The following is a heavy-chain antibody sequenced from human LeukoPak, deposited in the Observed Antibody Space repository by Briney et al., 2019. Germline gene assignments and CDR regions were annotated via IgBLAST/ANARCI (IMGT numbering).Heavy chain of an antibody. CDR2: ISAYNGNT. Sequence: GASVKVSCKASGYTFTSYGISWVRQAPGQGLEWMGWISAYNGNTNYAQKLQGRVTMTTDTSTSTAYMELRSLRSDDTAVYYCAREPRYSGYDLGSGAFDIWGQGTMVIVSS. CDR1: GYTFTSYG. J-gene: IGHJ3*02. D-gene: IGHD5-12*01. V-gene: IGHV1-18*01. CDR3: AREPRYSGYDLGSGAFDI.